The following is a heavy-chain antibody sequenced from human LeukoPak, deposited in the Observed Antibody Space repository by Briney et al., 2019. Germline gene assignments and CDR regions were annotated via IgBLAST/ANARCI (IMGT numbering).Heavy chain of an antibody. D-gene: IGHD3-3*01. CDR2: ISYDGSNK. V-gene: IGHV3-30-3*01. CDR3: ASPKGPYEIDAFDI. J-gene: IGHJ3*02. CDR1: GFTFSSYA. Sequence: GRSLRLSCAASGFTFSSYAMHWVRQAPGKGLEWVAVISYDGSNKYYADSVKGRFTISRDNAKNSLYLQMNSLRAEDTAVYYCASPKGPYEIDAFDIWGQGTMVTVSS.